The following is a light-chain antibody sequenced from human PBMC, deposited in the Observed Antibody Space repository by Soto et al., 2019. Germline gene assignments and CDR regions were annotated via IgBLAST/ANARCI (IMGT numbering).Light chain of an antibody. CDR3: CSYAGSSTDVV. CDR2: EGS. J-gene: IGLJ2*01. V-gene: IGLV2-23*01. Sequence: QSALTQPASVSGSPGQSITISCTGTSSDVGSYNLVSWYQQHPGKAPKLMIYEGSKRPSGVSNCFSGSNSGNTASLTISGLQAEDEADYYCCSYAGSSTDVVFGGGTKLTVL. CDR1: SSDVGSYNL.